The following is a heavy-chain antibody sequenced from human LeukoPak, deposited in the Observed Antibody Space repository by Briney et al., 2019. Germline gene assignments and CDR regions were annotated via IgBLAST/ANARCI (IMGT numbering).Heavy chain of an antibody. CDR3: TKSLDY. V-gene: IGHV3-7*01. CDR2: IKEDGSET. J-gene: IGHJ4*02. CDR1: GFTFSTSW. Sequence: GGSLRLSCVASGFTFSTSWMDWVRHVPGKGLEWVGNIKEDGSETYYVDSAKGRFTISRDNAKKSLYLQMDSLRVEDTAIYYCTKSLDYWGQGTLVTVSS.